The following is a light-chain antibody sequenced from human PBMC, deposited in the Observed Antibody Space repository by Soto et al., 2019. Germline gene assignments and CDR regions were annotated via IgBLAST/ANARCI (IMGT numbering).Light chain of an antibody. V-gene: IGLV2-14*01. CDR1: SSDVGTYNY. Sequence: QSALTQPASVSGSPGRSITISCTGTSSDVGTYNYVSWYKQHPGKAPQLLIYGVSHRPSGVSARFSGSKSGNTASLTISGLQTEDEGDYYCSSFTRSNTLEVVFGGGTQLTVL. J-gene: IGLJ2*01. CDR3: SSFTRSNTLEVV. CDR2: GVS.